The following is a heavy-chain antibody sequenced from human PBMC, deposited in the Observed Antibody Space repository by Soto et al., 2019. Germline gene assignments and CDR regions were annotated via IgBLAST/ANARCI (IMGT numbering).Heavy chain of an antibody. CDR2: IYYSGST. V-gene: IGHV4-39*01. D-gene: IGHD6-19*01. CDR3: ARHHNSGWLPLYYYYYGMDV. J-gene: IGHJ6*02. Sequence: PSETLSLTCTVSGGSISSSSYYWGWIRQPPGKGLEWIGSIYYSGSTYYNPSLKSRVTISVDTSKNQFSLKLSSVTAADTAVYYCARHHNSGWLPLYYYYYGMDVWGQGTTVTVSS. CDR1: GGSISSSSYY.